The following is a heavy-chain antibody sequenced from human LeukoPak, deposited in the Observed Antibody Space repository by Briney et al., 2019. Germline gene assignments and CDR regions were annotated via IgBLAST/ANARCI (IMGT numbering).Heavy chain of an antibody. V-gene: IGHV4-59*01. Sequence: PSETLSLTCTVSGGSISSYYWSWIRQPPGKGLEWIGYIYSSGSTNYNPSLKSRVTISVETSKNQFSLKANSVTAADTAVYYCAKVGWIAAPNYWGQAILVTVSS. D-gene: IGHD6-13*01. CDR2: IYSSGST. J-gene: IGHJ4*02. CDR3: AKVGWIAAPNY. CDR1: GGSISSYY.